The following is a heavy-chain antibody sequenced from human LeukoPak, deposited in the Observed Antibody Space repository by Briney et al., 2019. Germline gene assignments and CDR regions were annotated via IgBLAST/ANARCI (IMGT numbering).Heavy chain of an antibody. Sequence: ASVKVSCKASGYTFIDYYIHWVRQAPGQGLEWIGWISPNSGGTKYVQKFQGRVTMTRDTSITTVYMELSGLSFDDTAVYYCARGGGRYSVDYWGQGTLDTVSS. V-gene: IGHV1-2*02. CDR2: ISPNSGGT. J-gene: IGHJ4*02. D-gene: IGHD1-26*01. CDR1: GYTFIDYY. CDR3: ARGGGRYSVDY.